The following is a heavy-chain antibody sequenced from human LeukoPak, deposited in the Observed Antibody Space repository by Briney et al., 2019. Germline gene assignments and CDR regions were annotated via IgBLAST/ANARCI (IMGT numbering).Heavy chain of an antibody. J-gene: IGHJ4*02. D-gene: IGHD5-24*01. CDR1: GGSISSYS. Sequence: SETLSLTCTVSGGSISSYSWSWLRQPPGKGLEWIGYIYYSGSTNYNPSLKSRVTISVDTSKNQFSLKLSSVTAADTAVYYCARSRRWLQDTLDYWGQGTLVTVSS. CDR2: IYYSGST. CDR3: ARSRRWLQDTLDY. V-gene: IGHV4-59*01.